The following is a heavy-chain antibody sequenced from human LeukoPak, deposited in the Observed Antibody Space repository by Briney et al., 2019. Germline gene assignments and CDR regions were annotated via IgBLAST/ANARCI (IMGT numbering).Heavy chain of an antibody. Sequence: GRSLRLSCAASGFTFSSYGMHWVRQAPGKGLEWVAVIWYDGSNKYYADSVKGRFTISRDNSKNTLYLQMNSLRTEDTAVYYCARNEVYDYFDYWGQGTLVTVSS. J-gene: IGHJ4*02. CDR1: GFTFSSYG. CDR2: IWYDGSNK. V-gene: IGHV3-33*01. CDR3: ARNEVYDYFDY. D-gene: IGHD2-8*01.